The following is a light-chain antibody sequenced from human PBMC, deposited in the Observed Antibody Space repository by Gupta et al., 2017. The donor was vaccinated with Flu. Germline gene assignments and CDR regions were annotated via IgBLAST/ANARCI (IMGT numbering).Light chain of an antibody. CDR3: RSCTSSTTLV. Sequence: ITISCTGTSSDMGSDKYVSWYQQDPGKAPQLLVYDVTKRPSGVATRFSGSKSGDTASLTISGLQAEDEADYYCRSCTSSTTLVFGGGTRLTVL. J-gene: IGLJ2*01. CDR1: SSDMGSDKY. CDR2: DVT. V-gene: IGLV2-14*01.